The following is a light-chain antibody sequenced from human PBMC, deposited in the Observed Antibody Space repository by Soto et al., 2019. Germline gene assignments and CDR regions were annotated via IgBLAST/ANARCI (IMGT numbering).Light chain of an antibody. J-gene: IGKJ1*01. CDR3: QQYSDSSGA. CDR1: QSIGTW. CDR2: DAS. V-gene: IGKV1-5*01. Sequence: DIQVTQSPSTLSASVGDRVTITCGASQSIGTWLAWYQQKPGKAPKLLIFDASTLESGVPSRFSGSGSGTDFPLTISSLQPEDFAIYYCQQYSDSSGAFGQGTRVEIK.